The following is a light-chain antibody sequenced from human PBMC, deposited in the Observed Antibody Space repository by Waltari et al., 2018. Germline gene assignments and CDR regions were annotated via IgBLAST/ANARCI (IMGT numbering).Light chain of an antibody. CDR3: QQYYNTPPT. V-gene: IGKV4-1*01. J-gene: IGKJ1*01. Sequence: DIVMTQSPDSLTVSLGERATINCRSSQSVSDHVNNKNYLAWYRQKPGQPPKLLISWASTREFGVPDRFSGTGSGTEFTLTISSLQAEDVAVYYCQQYYNTPPTFGRGTKVEIK. CDR2: WAS. CDR1: QSVSDHVNNKNY.